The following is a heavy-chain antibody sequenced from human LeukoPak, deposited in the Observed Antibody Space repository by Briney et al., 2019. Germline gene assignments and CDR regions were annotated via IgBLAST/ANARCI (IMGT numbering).Heavy chain of an antibody. CDR3: GRDALVGYFSYYYMDV. CDR2: ISYSGST. V-gene: IGHV4-59*11. Sequence: SETLSLTCTVSGGSISSHYWSWLRHPPGKGLEWFGYISYSGSTNYNPSLKSQVTISIDTAKNQFSLKMSSVTAADTAVYYCGRDALVGYFSYYYMDVWGKGTTVTVSS. J-gene: IGHJ6*03. D-gene: IGHD2-15*01. CDR1: GGSISSHY.